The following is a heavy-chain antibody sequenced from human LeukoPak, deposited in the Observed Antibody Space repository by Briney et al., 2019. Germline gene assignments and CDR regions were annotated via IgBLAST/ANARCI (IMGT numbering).Heavy chain of an antibody. J-gene: IGHJ4*02. CDR3: ARDHDYCSSTSCYKSLDY. CDR1: EFTFSSYE. CDR2: ISSSGSTR. V-gene: IGHV3-48*03. Sequence: GSLRLSCAASEFTFSSYEMNWVRQAPGKGLEWLSYISSSGSTRYYADSVKGRFTISRDNAKNSLYLQMNSLRAEDTAVYYCARDHDYCSSTSCYKSLDYWGQGTLVTVSS. D-gene: IGHD2-2*02.